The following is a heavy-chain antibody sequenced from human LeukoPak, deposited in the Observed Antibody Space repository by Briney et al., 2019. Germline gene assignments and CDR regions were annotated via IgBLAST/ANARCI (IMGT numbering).Heavy chain of an antibody. CDR3: AKDPNGDYVGAFDM. CDR1: GFTFSSYP. V-gene: IGHV3-30-3*01. D-gene: IGHD4-17*01. CDR2: ISYDGSNK. Sequence: GGSLRLSCAASGFTFSSYPMHWVRQAPGKGLEWVTVISYDGSNKYYADSVQGRFTISRDNSKNTLFLQMNSLRADDTAVYHCAKDPNGDYVGAFDMWGQGTMVTVSS. J-gene: IGHJ3*02.